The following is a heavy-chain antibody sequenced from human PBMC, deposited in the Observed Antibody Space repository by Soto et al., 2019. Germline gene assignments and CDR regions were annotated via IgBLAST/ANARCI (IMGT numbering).Heavy chain of an antibody. Sequence: SETLSLTCAVYGGSFSGYYWSWIRQPPGKGLEWIGEINHSGSTNYNPSLKSRLTISVDTSKNQFSLKLSSVTAADTAVYYCARRTETSRYYYYGMDVWGQGTTVTVSS. CDR1: GGSFSGYY. CDR3: ARRTETSRYYYYGMDV. J-gene: IGHJ6*02. D-gene: IGHD1-7*01. V-gene: IGHV4-34*01. CDR2: INHSGST.